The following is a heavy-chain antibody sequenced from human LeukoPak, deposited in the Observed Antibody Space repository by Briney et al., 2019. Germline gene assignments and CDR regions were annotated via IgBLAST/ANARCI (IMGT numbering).Heavy chain of an antibody. CDR2: INPNSGGT. J-gene: IGHJ4*02. V-gene: IGHV1-2*06. CDR3: AREAVVRSYYDGSGYRY. CDR1: GYTSTGYY. D-gene: IGHD3-22*01. Sequence: ASVKVSCMAPGYTSTGYYMHWVRQAPGQGLEWMGRINPNSGGTNYPQKFQGRVTMTRDTSISTAYMELSRLRSDDTAVYYCAREAVVRSYYDGSGYRYWGQGTLVTVSS.